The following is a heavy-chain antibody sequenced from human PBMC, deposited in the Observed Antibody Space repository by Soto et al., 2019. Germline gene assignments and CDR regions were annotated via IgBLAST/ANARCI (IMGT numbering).Heavy chain of an antibody. CDR2: ISYDGSNK. CDR1: GFTFSSYG. Sequence: RRLSCAASGFTFSSYGMHWVRQAPGKGLEWVAVISYDGSNKYYADSVKGRFTISRDNSKNTLYLQMNSLRAEDTAVYYCAKDKCSGGSRYSRGDYFDYWGQGTLVTVSS. CDR3: AKDKCSGGSRYSRGDYFDY. V-gene: IGHV3-30*18. D-gene: IGHD2-15*01. J-gene: IGHJ4*02.